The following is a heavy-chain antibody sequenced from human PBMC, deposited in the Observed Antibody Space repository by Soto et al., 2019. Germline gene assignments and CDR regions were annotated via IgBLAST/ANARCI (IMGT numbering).Heavy chain of an antibody. Sequence: QVQLVQSGSEVKKPGSSVKVSCKASGGSFSSNPISWVRQAPGQGLEWMAGIIPIFATVHYAQKFQGRVTITADEAMSTAYMELTSLRSEDTAVYFSARRGRRYSSATRYYVDYCGQRTLVTVSS. CDR1: GGSFSSNP. D-gene: IGHD5-18*01. CDR2: IIPIFATV. CDR3: ARRGRRYSSATRYYVDY. J-gene: IGHJ4*02. V-gene: IGHV1-69*01.